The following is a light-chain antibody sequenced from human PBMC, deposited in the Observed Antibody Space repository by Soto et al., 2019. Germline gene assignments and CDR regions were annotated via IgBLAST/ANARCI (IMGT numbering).Light chain of an antibody. CDR3: ATWDDSLVV. J-gene: IGLJ2*01. CDR1: YSNIGSNT. Sequence: QAVVTQPPSASGTPGQRVTISCSGSYSNIGSNTVNWYQHVPGTAPKLLIYYSNQRPSGVPDRFSGSTSGTSASLAISGLQSEDEADYYCATWDDSLVVFGGGTKLTVL. V-gene: IGLV1-44*01. CDR2: YSN.